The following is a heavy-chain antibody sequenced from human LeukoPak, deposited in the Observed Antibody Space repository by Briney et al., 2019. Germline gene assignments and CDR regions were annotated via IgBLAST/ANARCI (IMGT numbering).Heavy chain of an antibody. CDR1: GYTFTSYD. CDR2: MNPNSGNT. CDR3: AKSANYYDSSGYYDYRGYYYGMDV. J-gene: IGHJ6*02. V-gene: IGHV1-8*01. Sequence: GASVKVSCKASGYTFTSYDINWVRQATGQGLEWMGWMNPNSGNTGYAQKFQGRVTMTRNTSISTAYMELSSLRSEDTAVYYCAKSANYYDSSGYYDYRGYYYGMDVWGQGTTVTVSS. D-gene: IGHD3-22*01.